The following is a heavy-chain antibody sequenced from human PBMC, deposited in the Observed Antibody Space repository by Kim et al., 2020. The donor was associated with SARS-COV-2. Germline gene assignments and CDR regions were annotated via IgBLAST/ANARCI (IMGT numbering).Heavy chain of an antibody. D-gene: IGHD3-22*01. V-gene: IGHV1-24*01. CDR3: ATLDSSGYYKEYYFDY. J-gene: IGHJ4*02. CDR1: GYTLTELS. CDR2: FDPEDGET. Sequence: ASVKVSCKVSGYTLTELSMHWVRQAPGKGLEWMGGFDPEDGETIYAQKFQGRVTMPEDTSTDTAYMDLSSLRSEDTAVYYCATLDSSGYYKEYYFDYWGQGTLVTVSS.